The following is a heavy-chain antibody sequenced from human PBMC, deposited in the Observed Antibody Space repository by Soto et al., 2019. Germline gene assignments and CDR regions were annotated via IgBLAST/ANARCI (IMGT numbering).Heavy chain of an antibody. Sequence: PGGSLRLSCAASGFTFDEYAMHWVRQAPGKGLEWVASISWDSALIEYADSVRGRFTISRDNAQSSLYLQMNSLRAEDTALYYCAREFMTTVTYFDYWGQGTLVTVSS. D-gene: IGHD4-17*01. CDR2: ISWDSALI. CDR1: GFTFDEYA. V-gene: IGHV3-9*01. CDR3: AREFMTTVTYFDY. J-gene: IGHJ4*02.